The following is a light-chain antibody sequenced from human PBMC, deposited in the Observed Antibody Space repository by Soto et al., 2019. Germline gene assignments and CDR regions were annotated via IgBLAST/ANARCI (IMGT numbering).Light chain of an antibody. V-gene: IGLV4-69*01. J-gene: IGLJ2*01. CDR3: QTWGTGIHV. CDR2: LNSDGSH. CDR1: SGHNSYA. Sequence: QLVLPQSPSASASLGASVKLTCTLSSGHNSYAIAWHQQQPEKGPRYLMKLNSDGSHSKGDGIPDRFSGSSSGAERYLTISRLQSEDEADYYCQTWGTGIHVFGGGTTLTVL.